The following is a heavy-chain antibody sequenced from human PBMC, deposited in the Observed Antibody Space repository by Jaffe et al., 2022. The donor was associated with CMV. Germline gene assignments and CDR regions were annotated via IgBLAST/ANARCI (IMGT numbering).Heavy chain of an antibody. Sequence: QVQLVESGGGVVQPGRSLRLSCAASGFTFSSYGMHWVRQAPGKGLEWVAVIWYDGSNKYYADSVKGRFTISRDNSKNTLYLQMNSLRAEDTAVYYCARATSFDWLLSSEFDYWGQGTLVTVSS. J-gene: IGHJ4*02. V-gene: IGHV3-33*08. D-gene: IGHD3-9*01. CDR1: GFTFSSYG. CDR2: IWYDGSNK. CDR3: ARATSFDWLLSSEFDY.